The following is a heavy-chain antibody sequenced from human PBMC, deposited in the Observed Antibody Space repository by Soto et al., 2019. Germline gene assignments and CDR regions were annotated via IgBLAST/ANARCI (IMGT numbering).Heavy chain of an antibody. J-gene: IGHJ4*02. V-gene: IGHV4-59*01. D-gene: IGHD2-15*01. CDR3: ARGRTPLDF. CDR2: IYYSGST. Sequence: SETLSLTCTVSGGSISSYYWSWIRQPPGKGLEWIGYIYYSGSTNYNPSLKSRVTISVDRSKNQFSLNLSSVTAADTAMYFCARGRTPLDFWGPGTQVTVSS. CDR1: GGSISSYY.